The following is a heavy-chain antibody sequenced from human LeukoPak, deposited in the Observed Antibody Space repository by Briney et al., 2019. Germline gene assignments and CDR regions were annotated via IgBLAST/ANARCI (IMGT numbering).Heavy chain of an antibody. D-gene: IGHD3-3*01. V-gene: IGHV3-23*01. Sequence: GGSLRLSCAASGFTFSIYGMTWVRQAPGKGLEWVSTINSGGGTYYADSVKGRFTISRDNSKNTLDLQMNSLSAEDTAVYYCAKDHGDWGQGTLVTVSS. CDR1: GFTFSIYG. CDR3: AKDHGD. CDR2: INSGGGT. J-gene: IGHJ4*02.